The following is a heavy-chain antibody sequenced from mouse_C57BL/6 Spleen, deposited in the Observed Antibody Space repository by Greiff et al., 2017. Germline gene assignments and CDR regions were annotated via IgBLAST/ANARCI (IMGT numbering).Heavy chain of an antibody. CDR2: ISSGSSTI. Sequence: DVMLVESGGGLVKPGGSLKLSCAASGFTFSDYGMHWVRQAPEKGLEWVAYISSGSSTIYYADTVKGRFTISRDNAKNTLFLQMTSLRSEDTAMYYCARGGSSPYWYFDVWGTGTTVTVSS. CDR3: ARGGSSPYWYFDV. D-gene: IGHD1-1*01. CDR1: GFTFSDYG. V-gene: IGHV5-17*01. J-gene: IGHJ1*03.